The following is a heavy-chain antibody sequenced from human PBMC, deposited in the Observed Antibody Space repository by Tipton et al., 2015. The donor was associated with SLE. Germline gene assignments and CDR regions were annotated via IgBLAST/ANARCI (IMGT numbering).Heavy chain of an antibody. V-gene: IGHV3-33*08. CDR3: ARAGGYYFGSGSYPYYYMDV. Sequence: SLRLSCAASGFTVISNYMSWVRQAPGKGLEWVAVIWYDGSNKYYADSVKGRFTISRDNSKNTLYLQMNSLRAEDTAVYYCARAGGYYFGSGSYPYYYMDVWGKGTTVTVSS. CDR2: IWYDGSNK. D-gene: IGHD3-10*01. J-gene: IGHJ6*03. CDR1: GFTVISNY.